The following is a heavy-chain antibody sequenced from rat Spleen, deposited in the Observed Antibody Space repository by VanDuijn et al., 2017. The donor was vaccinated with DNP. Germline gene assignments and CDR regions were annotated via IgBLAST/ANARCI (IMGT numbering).Heavy chain of an antibody. J-gene: IGHJ3*01. Sequence: VQLVESGGGLVQSGRSLKLSCAASGFTFSHYDMAWVRQAPTKGLEWVASITTNGGNTYYRDSVKGRFTVSRDNAKSTLYLQMDSLRSEDTATYYCVRQDWERFAYWGQGTLVTVSS. CDR2: ITTNGGNT. D-gene: IGHD5-1*01. CDR3: VRQDWERFAY. V-gene: IGHV5-25*01. CDR1: GFTFSHYD.